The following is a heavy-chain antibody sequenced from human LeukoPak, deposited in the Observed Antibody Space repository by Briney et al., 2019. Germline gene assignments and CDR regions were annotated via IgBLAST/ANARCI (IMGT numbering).Heavy chain of an antibody. Sequence: SETLSLTCTVSGGSIGSSSYYWGWIRQPPGKGLEWIGTIYYRWMTNYNPSLERRLTITVDTSKNQFSLRLNSVTAADTAVYYCARHFGLGVGSRFLDLWGRGTLVTVSS. V-gene: IGHV4-39*01. J-gene: IGHJ2*01. D-gene: IGHD3/OR15-3a*01. CDR1: GGSIGSSSYY. CDR2: IYYRWMT. CDR3: ARHFGLGVGSRFLDL.